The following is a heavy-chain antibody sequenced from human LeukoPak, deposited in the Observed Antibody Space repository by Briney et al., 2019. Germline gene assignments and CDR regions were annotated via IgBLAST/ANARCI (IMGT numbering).Heavy chain of an antibody. CDR2: ISGSGGST. V-gene: IGHV3-23*01. CDR3: TTVYYYDSSGYSYFDY. J-gene: IGHJ4*02. CDR1: GFTFSSYA. Sequence: PGGSLRLSCAASGFTFSSYAMSWVRQAPGKGLEWVSAISGSGGSTYYADSVKGRFTISRDNSKNTLYLQMNSLKTEDTAVYYCTTVYYYDSSGYSYFDYWGQGTLVTVSS. D-gene: IGHD3-22*01.